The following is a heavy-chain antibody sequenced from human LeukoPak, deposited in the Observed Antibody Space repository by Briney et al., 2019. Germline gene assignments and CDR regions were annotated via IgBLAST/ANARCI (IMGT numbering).Heavy chain of an antibody. CDR2: INPSGGST. CDR1: GYTFTSYY. D-gene: IGHD3-3*01. J-gene: IGHJ5*02. V-gene: IGHV1-46*03. Sequence: ASVKVSCKASGYTFTSYYMHWVRQAPGQGLEWMGIINPSGGSTSYAQKFQGRVTMTRDTSTSTVYMELSSLRSEDTAVYCCAASITIFGVWFDPWGQGTPVTVSS. CDR3: AASITIFGVWFDP.